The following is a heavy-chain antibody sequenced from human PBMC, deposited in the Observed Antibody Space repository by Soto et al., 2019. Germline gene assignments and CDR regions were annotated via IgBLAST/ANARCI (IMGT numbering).Heavy chain of an antibody. D-gene: IGHD1-26*01. J-gene: IGHJ4*02. CDR1: GYTFTVYY. CDR2: INPKSGGT. CDR3: ARDLAKGGGSAGFDY. Sequence: ASVKVSCKASGYTFTVYYMHWVRQAPGQGLEWMGWINPKSGGTMYPQKFQGRVTMTWDTSISTAYMAPTRLRSDDTAVYYCARDLAKGGGSAGFDYWGQGTLVTVSS. V-gene: IGHV1-2*02.